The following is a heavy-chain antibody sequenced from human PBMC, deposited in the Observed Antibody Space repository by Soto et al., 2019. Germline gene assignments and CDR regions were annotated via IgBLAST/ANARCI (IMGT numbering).Heavy chain of an antibody. CDR3: ARGQQYYDSSGYPGY. J-gene: IGHJ4*02. CDR2: ISSSGSTI. Sequence: QVQLVESGGGLVKPGGSLRLSCAASGFTFSYYYMSWIRLAPGKGLEWVSYISSSGSTIYYADSVKGRFTISRDNAKNSLYLQMNSLIAADTALYYCARGQQYYDSSGYPGYWGQGTLVTVSS. CDR1: GFTFSYYY. D-gene: IGHD3-22*01. V-gene: IGHV3-11*01.